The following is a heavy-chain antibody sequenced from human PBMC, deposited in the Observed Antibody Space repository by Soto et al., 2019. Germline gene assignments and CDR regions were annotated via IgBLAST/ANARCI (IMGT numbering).Heavy chain of an antibody. V-gene: IGHV1-58*01. D-gene: IGHD2-2*01. CDR3: AADRGEYFYYYYGMDV. CDR1: GFTFTSSA. J-gene: IGHJ6*02. CDR2: IVVGSGNT. Sequence: SVKVSCKASGFTFTSSAVQWVRQARGQRLEWIGWIVVGSGNTNYAQKFQERVTITRDMSTSTAYMELSSLRSEDTAVYYCAADRGEYFYYYYGMDVWGQGTTVTVSS.